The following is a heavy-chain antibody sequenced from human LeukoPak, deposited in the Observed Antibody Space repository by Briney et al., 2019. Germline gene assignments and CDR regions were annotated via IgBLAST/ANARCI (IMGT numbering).Heavy chain of an antibody. CDR2: IYHSGST. CDR1: GYSISSGYY. V-gene: IGHV4-38-2*02. Sequence: PSETLSLTCTVSGYSISSGYYWGWIRQPPGKGLEWIGSIYHSGSTYYNPSLKSRVTISVDTSKNQFSLKLSSVTAADTAVYYCARGGRITMFGVVIFRAFDIWGQGTMVTVSS. CDR3: ARGGRITMFGVVIFRAFDI. D-gene: IGHD3-3*01. J-gene: IGHJ3*02.